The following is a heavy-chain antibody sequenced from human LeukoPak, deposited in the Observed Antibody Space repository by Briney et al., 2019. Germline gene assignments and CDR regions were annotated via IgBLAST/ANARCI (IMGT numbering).Heavy chain of an antibody. D-gene: IGHD4-11*01. CDR2: INPNSGGT. CDR3: ARAFDINYSFPAFFDD. CDR1: GYTFTSYY. Sequence: GASVKVSCKASGYTFTSYYMHWVRQAPGQGLEWMGWINPNSGGTDYAQKFQGRVTMTRDTSISTAYMELSWLRSDDAAMYYCARAFDINYSFPAFFDDWAQGTLVTVSS. V-gene: IGHV1-2*02. J-gene: IGHJ4*02.